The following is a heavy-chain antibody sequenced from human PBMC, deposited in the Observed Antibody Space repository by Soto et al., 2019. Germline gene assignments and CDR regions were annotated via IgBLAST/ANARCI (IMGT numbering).Heavy chain of an antibody. Sequence: PGESLKISCKGSGYSFTSYWIGWVRQMPGKGLEWMGIIYPGDSDTRYSPSFQGQVTISADKSISTAYLQWSSLKASDTAMYYCARQGGYCSSTSCHLYGMGVWGQGTTVTVSS. CDR3: ARQGGYCSSTSCHLYGMGV. CDR2: IYPGDSDT. V-gene: IGHV5-51*01. J-gene: IGHJ6*02. CDR1: GYSFTSYW. D-gene: IGHD2-2*01.